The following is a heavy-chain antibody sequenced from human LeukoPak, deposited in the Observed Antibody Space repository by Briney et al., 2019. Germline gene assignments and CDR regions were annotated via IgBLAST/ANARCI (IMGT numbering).Heavy chain of an antibody. J-gene: IGHJ5*02. V-gene: IGHV5-10-1*01. CDR2: IDPSDSYT. CDR3: ARLGARQGYSYGDYNWFDP. CDR1: GYSFTSYW. D-gene: IGHD5-18*01. Sequence: GESLKISCKGSGYSFTSYWISWVRQMPGKGLEWMGKIDPSDSYTNYSPSFQGHVAISADKSINTAYLQWSSLKASDTAMYYCARLGARQGYSYGDYNWFDPWGQGTLVTVSS.